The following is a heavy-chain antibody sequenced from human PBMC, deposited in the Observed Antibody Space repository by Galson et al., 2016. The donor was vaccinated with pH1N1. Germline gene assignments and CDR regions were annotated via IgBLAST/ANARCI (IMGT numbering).Heavy chain of an antibody. CDR3: SRTDSSGDLTLDY. CDR1: GFIFSDST. CDR2: IAAKASSYAT. Sequence: SLRLSCAASGFIFSDSTVHWVRQAPGKGLEWVGRIAAKASSYATGYTASVKGGFTISRDDSKNTAYLQMNSLKTEDTAVYYCSRTDSSGDLTLDYWGQGTLVTVFS. D-gene: IGHD3-22*01. V-gene: IGHV3-73*01. J-gene: IGHJ4*02.